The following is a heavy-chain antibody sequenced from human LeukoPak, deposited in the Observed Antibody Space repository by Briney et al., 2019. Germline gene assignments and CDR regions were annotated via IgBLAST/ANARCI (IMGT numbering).Heavy chain of an antibody. CDR1: GGSISSSRYY. CDR2: IYYSGST. D-gene: IGHD6-19*01. Sequence: SETLSLTCTVSGGSISSSRYYWGWIRQPPGKELECIGTIYYSGSTYYNPSLKSRVTLSVDTSKNQFSLKLSSVTAADTAVYYCASVFYSSGLDGFDYWGQGTLVTVSS. J-gene: IGHJ4*02. CDR3: ASVFYSSGLDGFDY. V-gene: IGHV4-39*01.